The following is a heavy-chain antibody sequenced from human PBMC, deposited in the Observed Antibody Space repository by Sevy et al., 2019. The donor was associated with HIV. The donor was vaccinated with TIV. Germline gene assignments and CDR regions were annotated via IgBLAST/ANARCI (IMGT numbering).Heavy chain of an antibody. CDR1: GFTFSSYG. J-gene: IGHJ6*02. D-gene: IGHD5-18*01. CDR3: AKDTRGYSYGYVVSGDYYYGMDV. Sequence: GGSLTLSCAASGFTFSSYGMHWVRHAPGKGLEWVAFIRYDGSNKYYADSVKGRFTISRDNSKNTLYLQMNSLRAEDTAVYYCAKDTRGYSYGYVVSGDYYYGMDVWGQGTTVTVSS. CDR2: IRYDGSNK. V-gene: IGHV3-30*02.